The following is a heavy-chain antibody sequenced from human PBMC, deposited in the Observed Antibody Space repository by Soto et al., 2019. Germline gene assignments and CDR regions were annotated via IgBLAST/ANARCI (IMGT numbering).Heavy chain of an antibody. J-gene: IGHJ6*02. CDR1: GYTLTGYY. CDR2: INPNSGGT. D-gene: IGHD5-18*01. V-gene: IGHV1-2*02. Sequence: ASGKVPCKAFGYTLTGYYMHWVRQAPGQGLEWMGWINPNSGGTNYAQKFQGRVTMTRDASISTAYMELSRLRSDDTAVYYCARAGNTAMGRMDVWGQGTTVAASS. CDR3: ARAGNTAMGRMDV.